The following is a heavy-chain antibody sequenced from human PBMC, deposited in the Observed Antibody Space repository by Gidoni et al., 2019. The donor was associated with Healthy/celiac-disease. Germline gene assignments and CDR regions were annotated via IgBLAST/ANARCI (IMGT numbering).Heavy chain of an antibody. CDR3: ARGSPLLGVDY. Sequence: QVQLQESGPGLVKPSQTLSLACPASGVPISSGSYYWSWIRQPGGKGLEWMGRIYTSGSTNYNPSLKSRVSISVDTSKNQFSLKLSSVTAADTAVYYCARGSPLLGVDYWGQGTLVTVAS. CDR2: IYTSGST. V-gene: IGHV4-61*02. J-gene: IGHJ4*02. CDR1: GVPISSGSYY.